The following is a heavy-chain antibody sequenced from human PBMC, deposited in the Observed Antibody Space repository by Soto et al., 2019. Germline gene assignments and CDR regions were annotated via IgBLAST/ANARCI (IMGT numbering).Heavy chain of an antibody. D-gene: IGHD3-22*01. V-gene: IGHV3-30-3*01. CDR1: GFTFSSYA. J-gene: IGHJ5*02. Sequence: QVQLVESGGGVVQPGRSLRLSCAASGFTFSSYAMHWVRQAPGKGLEWVAVISYDGSNKYYADSVKGRFTISRDNSKNTLYLQMNSLRAEDTAVYCCARDDRSYDSSGPRNNWFDPWGQGTLVTVSS. CDR3: ARDDRSYDSSGPRNNWFDP. CDR2: ISYDGSNK.